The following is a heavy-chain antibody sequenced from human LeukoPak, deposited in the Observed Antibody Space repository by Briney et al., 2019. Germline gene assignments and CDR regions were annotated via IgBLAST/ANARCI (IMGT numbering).Heavy chain of an antibody. J-gene: IGHJ3*02. Sequence: TGGSLRLSCAASGFTFSSYGMHRVRQAPGKGLEWVAFIRYDGSNKYYADSVKGRFTISRDNSKNTLYLQMNSLRAEDTAVYYCASADSGSYSFHAFDIWGQGTMVTVSS. CDR2: IRYDGSNK. CDR3: ASADSGSYSFHAFDI. CDR1: GFTFSSYG. V-gene: IGHV3-30*02. D-gene: IGHD1-26*01.